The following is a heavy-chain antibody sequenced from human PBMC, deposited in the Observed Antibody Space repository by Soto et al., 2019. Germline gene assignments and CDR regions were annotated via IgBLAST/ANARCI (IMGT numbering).Heavy chain of an antibody. J-gene: IGHJ6*02. Sequence: QVQLVESGGGLVKPGGSLRLSCAASGFTFSDYYMSWIRQAPGKGLEWVSYISSSGSTIYYADSVKGRFTISRDNAKNSLYLQLNSLRAEDTAVYYCARVLGVSVAGTNARIYYYYGMDVWGQGTTVTVSS. D-gene: IGHD6-19*01. CDR2: ISSSGSTI. CDR3: ARVLGVSVAGTNARIYYYYGMDV. V-gene: IGHV3-11*01. CDR1: GFTFSDYY.